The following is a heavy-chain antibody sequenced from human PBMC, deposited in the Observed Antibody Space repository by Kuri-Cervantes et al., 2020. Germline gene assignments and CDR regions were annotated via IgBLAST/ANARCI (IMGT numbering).Heavy chain of an antibody. J-gene: IGHJ3*02. CDR2: IYYSGST. CDR1: GGSISSSSYY. D-gene: IGHD2-15*01. Sequence: SETLSLTCTVSGGSISSSSYYWSWIRQPPGKGLEWIGYIYYSGSTYYNPSLKSRVTISVDTSKNQFSLKLSSVTAADTAVYYCAREVDYSDAFDIWGQGTMVTVSS. CDR3: AREVDYSDAFDI. V-gene: IGHV4-30-4*01.